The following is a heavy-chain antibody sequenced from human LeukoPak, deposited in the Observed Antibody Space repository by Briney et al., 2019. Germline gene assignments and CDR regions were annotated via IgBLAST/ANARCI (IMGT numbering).Heavy chain of an antibody. CDR1: GFTFSSYW. J-gene: IGHJ4*02. CDR2: IVEDGSET. CDR3: ARDPTRRFDL. Sequence: PGGPLRLSCATSGFTFSSYWMTWVRQAPGKGLEWVASIVEDGSETYYLDSVKGRFTFSRGNAKNSLYLQMNSLRGEDTAVYYCARDPTRRFDLWGQGTLVTVSS. V-gene: IGHV3-7*01.